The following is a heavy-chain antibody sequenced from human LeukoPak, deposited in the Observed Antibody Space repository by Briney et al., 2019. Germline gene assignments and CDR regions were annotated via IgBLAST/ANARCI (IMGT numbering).Heavy chain of an antibody. J-gene: IGHJ6*02. CDR1: GYTFTSYD. CDR3: ARDPTGVVAAAGYYYYGMDV. D-gene: IGHD6-13*01. V-gene: IGHV1-69*04. Sequence: SVKVSCKASGYTFTSYDINRVRQATGQGLEWMGRIIPILGIANYAQKFQGRVTITADKSTSTAYMELSSLRSEDTAVYYCARDPTGVVAAAGYYYYGMDVWGQGTTVTVSS. CDR2: IIPILGIA.